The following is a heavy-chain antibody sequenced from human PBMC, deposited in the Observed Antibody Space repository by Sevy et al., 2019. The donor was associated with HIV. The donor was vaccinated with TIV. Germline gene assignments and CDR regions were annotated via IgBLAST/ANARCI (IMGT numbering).Heavy chain of an antibody. J-gene: IGHJ3*02. V-gene: IGHV3-48*02. CDR3: AREKYYYDSSDAFDI. D-gene: IGHD3-22*01. CDR2: ISSSSSTI. CDR1: GFTFSSYS. Sequence: GGSLRLSCAASGFTFSSYSMNWVRQAPGKGLEWVSYISSSSSTIYYADSVKGRFTISRDNAKSSLYLQMNSLRDEDTAVYYCAREKYYYDSSDAFDIWGQGTMVTVSS.